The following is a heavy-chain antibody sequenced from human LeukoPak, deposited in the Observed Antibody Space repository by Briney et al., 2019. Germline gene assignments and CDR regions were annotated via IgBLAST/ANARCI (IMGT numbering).Heavy chain of an antibody. V-gene: IGHV3-7*01. CDR2: IKQDGSER. J-gene: IGHJ4*02. CDR3: ARVWIAAAGRRRAHFDY. D-gene: IGHD6-13*01. Sequence: GGSLRLSCAAFGFTFSGFSMSWARQSPTKGLEWVANIKQDGSERYYVDSVKGRFTISRDNAKNSLSLQMNNLRVEDTAVYYCARVWIAAAGRRRAHFDYWGQGTLVTVSS. CDR1: GFTFSGFS.